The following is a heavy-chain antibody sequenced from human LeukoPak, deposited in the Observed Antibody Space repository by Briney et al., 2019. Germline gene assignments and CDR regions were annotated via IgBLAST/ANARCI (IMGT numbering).Heavy chain of an antibody. CDR1: GFAFSTYS. CDR2: ITSSSSYI. J-gene: IGHJ4*02. CDR3: ARVAGQSYHFDY. Sequence: GGSLRLSCTASGFAFSTYSMDWVRQAPGKGLEWVSSITSSSSYIYYADSVKGRLTISRDNAKNSLYLHMNSLRAEDTAVYYCARVAGQSYHFDYWGQGTVVTVSS. D-gene: IGHD3-10*01. V-gene: IGHV3-21*01.